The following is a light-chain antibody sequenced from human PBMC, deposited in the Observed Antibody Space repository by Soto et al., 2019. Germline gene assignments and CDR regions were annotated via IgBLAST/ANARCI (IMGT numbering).Light chain of an antibody. Sequence: DIVMTQSPDSLAVSLGERATINCKSSQSVLYSSNNKNYLAWYQQKPGQPPKLLIYLASTRESGVPDRFSGSGSGTDFTLTIRSLQGEDVAVYYRQQYYRSWTLGQGTKVEIK. V-gene: IGKV4-1*01. CDR2: LAS. J-gene: IGKJ1*01. CDR3: QQYYRSWT. CDR1: QSVLYSSNNKNY.